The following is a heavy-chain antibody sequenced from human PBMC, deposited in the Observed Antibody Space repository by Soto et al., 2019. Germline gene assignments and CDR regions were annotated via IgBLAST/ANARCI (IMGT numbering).Heavy chain of an antibody. Sequence: SETLSLTCTVSGGSISSGDYYWSWIRQPPGKGLAWIGYIYYSGSTYYNPSLKSRVTISVDTSKNQFSLTLSSVTAADTAVYYCAATGYSSSRDAFDIWGQGKMVTVSS. CDR1: GGSISSGDYY. CDR3: AATGYSSSRDAFDI. CDR2: IYYSGST. J-gene: IGHJ3*02. D-gene: IGHD6-13*01. V-gene: IGHV4-30-4*01.